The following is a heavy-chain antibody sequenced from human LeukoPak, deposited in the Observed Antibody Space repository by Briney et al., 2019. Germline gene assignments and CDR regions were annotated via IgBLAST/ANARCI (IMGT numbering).Heavy chain of an antibody. J-gene: IGHJ6*02. V-gene: IGHV1-18*01. CDR1: GYTFTSYG. CDR3: ARDMYSGSYSRRSYYGMDV. D-gene: IGHD1-26*01. CDR2: ISAYNGNT. Sequence: GASVKVSCKASGYTFTSYGISWVRQAPGQGLEWMGWISAYNGNTNYAQKLQGRVTMTTDTSTSTAYMELRSLRSDDTAVYYCARDMYSGSYSRRSYYGMDVWGQGTTVTVSS.